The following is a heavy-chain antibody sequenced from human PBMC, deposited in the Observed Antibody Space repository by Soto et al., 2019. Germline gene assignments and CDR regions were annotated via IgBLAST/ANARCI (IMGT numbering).Heavy chain of an antibody. J-gene: IGHJ4*02. CDR3: ARDADWALGY. Sequence: DVQLVESGGGLVQPGGSLRLSCVASGFSFSSYSMVWVRQAPGKGLEWIAYIFVTSTPIYYADSVRGRFSVSRDNTQNSLFLLMNSLRAEDTAIYYCARDADWALGYWGQGTQVIVSS. CDR2: IFVTSTPI. V-gene: IGHV3-48*04. CDR1: GFSFSSYS. D-gene: IGHD3-9*01.